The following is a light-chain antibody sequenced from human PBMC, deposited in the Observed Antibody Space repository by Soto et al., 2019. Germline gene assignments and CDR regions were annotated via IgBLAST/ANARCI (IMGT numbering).Light chain of an antibody. J-gene: IGKJ4*01. CDR2: DAS. CDR3: QQYTRWPPLT. V-gene: IGKV3-15*01. CDR1: QSVHND. Sequence: EIVMTQSPVTLSVSPGEGVSLSCRASQSVHNDLAWYQQKPGQAPRLLIYDASTRATGVPARFSGSGSGTEFTLTINSLQSEDFAVYYCQQYTRWPPLTFGGGTKVEI.